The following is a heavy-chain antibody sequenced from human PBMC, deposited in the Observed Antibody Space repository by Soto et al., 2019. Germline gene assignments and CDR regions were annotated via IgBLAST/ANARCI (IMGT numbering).Heavy chain of an antibody. V-gene: IGHV4-31*03. CDR1: GGSISSGGYY. D-gene: IGHD3-3*01. Sequence: PSETLSLTCTVSGGSISSGGYYWSWIRQHPGKGLEWIGYIYYSGSTYYNPSLKSRVTISVDTSKNQFSLKLSSVTAADTAVYYCARAGFTIFGVANTNGMDVWGQGTTVTVSS. CDR2: IYYSGST. J-gene: IGHJ6*02. CDR3: ARAGFTIFGVANTNGMDV.